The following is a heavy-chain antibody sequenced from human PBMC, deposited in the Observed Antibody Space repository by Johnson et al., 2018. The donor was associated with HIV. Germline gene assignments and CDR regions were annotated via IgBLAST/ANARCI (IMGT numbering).Heavy chain of an antibody. Sequence: QVQLVESGGGVVQPGRSLRLSCAASGFTFSSYAMHWVRQAPGKGLEWVAVISYDGSNKYYADSVKGRFTISRDNSKNTLYLQMNSLKSEDTAVYYCTTDRVGSGSHDAFDIWGQGTIVTVSS. V-gene: IGHV3-30-3*01. J-gene: IGHJ3*02. CDR3: TTDRVGSGSHDAFDI. CDR1: GFTFSSYA. D-gene: IGHD1-26*01. CDR2: ISYDGSNK.